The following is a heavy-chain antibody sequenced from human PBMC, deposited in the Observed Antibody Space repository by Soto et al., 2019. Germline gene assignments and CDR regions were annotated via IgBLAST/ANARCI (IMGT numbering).Heavy chain of an antibody. D-gene: IGHD6-13*01. CDR1: GFVFKDFY. V-gene: IGHV3-11*01. CDR3: VRERFTAGLEDNWFDP. CDR2: ITSNGDVI. Sequence: QVQLVESGGDLVKPGGSLRLSCAASGFVFKDFYMSWIRQAPGKGLEWVAHITSNGDVIYYVDSVKGRFTISRDNAKNSLYLQMNSLRAEDTAVYYCVRERFTAGLEDNWFDPWGQGTLVTISS. J-gene: IGHJ5*02.